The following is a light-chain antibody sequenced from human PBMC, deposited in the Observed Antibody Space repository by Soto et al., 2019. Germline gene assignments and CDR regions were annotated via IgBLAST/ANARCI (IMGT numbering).Light chain of an antibody. Sequence: PGQGVTISGTGSSSNIGAGYDVHWYQQFPGTAPKLLIYGNSNRPSGVPDRFSGSKSGTSASLAITGLQAEDEADYYCQSYDSSLSGVFGSGTKVA. CDR1: SSNIGAGYD. J-gene: IGLJ1*01. CDR3: QSYDSSLSGV. CDR2: GNS. V-gene: IGLV1-40*01.